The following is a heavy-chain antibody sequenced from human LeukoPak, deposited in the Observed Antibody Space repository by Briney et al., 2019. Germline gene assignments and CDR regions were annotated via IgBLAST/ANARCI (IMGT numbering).Heavy chain of an antibody. CDR3: ARESATPRYYDFWSGYYSWFDP. V-gene: IGHV1-69*05. CDR2: IIPIFGTA. J-gene: IGHJ5*02. Sequence: ASVKVSCKASGGTFSSYAISWVRQAPGQGLEWMGGIIPIFGTANYAQKFQGRVTITTDESTSTAYMELSSLRSEDTAVYYCARESATPRYYDFWSGYYSWFDPWGQGTLVTVSS. CDR1: GGTFSSYA. D-gene: IGHD3-3*01.